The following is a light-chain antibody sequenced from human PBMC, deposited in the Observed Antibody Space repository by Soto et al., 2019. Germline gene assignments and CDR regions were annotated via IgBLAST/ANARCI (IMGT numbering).Light chain of an antibody. V-gene: IGKV1-9*01. CDR1: QDISSF. CDR2: AAS. J-gene: IGKJ4*01. Sequence: DIQLTQSPSFLSASVGDRVTVTCRASQDISSFLAWYHQTPGKAPNLLIYAASTLQSGVPSRFSGSGSGTEFTLTISSLQPEDFATYYCQQLYSYPLTVGGGTKVDSK. CDR3: QQLYSYPLT.